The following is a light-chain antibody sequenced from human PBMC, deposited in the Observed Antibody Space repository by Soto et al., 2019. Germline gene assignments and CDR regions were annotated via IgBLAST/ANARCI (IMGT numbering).Light chain of an antibody. CDR1: TNDVGDYNY. CDR3: CSYAGSLNWV. J-gene: IGLJ3*02. CDR2: DVS. Sequence: QSVLTQPASVSGSPGQSITISCTGTTNDVGDYNYVAWYQQHSGKVPRLMIYDVSKRPSGVPDRFSGSKSGNTASLTISGLQAEDEADYYCCSYAGSLNWVFGGGTKVTVL. V-gene: IGLV2-11*01.